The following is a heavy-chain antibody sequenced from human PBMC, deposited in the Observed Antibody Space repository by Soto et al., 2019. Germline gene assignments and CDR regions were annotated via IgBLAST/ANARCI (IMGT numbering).Heavy chain of an antibody. J-gene: IGHJ5*02. CDR2: ISAYNGNT. D-gene: IGHD6-13*01. V-gene: IGHV1-18*01. CDR3: ARDRIAAADYNWFDP. CDR1: GYTFTSYD. Sequence: ASVKVSCKASGYTFTSYDISWVRQAPGQGLEWMGWISAYNGNTNYAQKLQGRVTMTTDTSTSTAYMELRSLRSDDTAVYYCARDRIAAADYNWFDPWGQGTLVTVSS.